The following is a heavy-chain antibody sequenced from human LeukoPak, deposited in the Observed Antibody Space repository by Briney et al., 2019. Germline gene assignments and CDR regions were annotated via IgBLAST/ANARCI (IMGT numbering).Heavy chain of an antibody. J-gene: IGHJ2*01. CDR3: AKGPATYSSTWFGPRLDWYFDL. D-gene: IGHD6-13*01. CDR1: GFSFSDYY. CDR2: IYYSGNT. V-gene: IGHV4-59*01. Sequence: LSCAASGFSFSDYYMSWIRQAPGKGLEWIGYIYYSGNTKYNPSLKSRVTISEDTSKNQLSLKLSSVTAADTAVYYCAKGPATYSSTWFGPRLDWYFDLWGRGTLVTVSS.